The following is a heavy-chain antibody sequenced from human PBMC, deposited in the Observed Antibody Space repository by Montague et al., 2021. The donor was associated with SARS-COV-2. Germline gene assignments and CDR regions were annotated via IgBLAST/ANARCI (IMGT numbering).Heavy chain of an antibody. Sequence: TLSLTCTVSGGSVSGASFYWTWIRQSAGKGLEWIGRIQASGITNYXPSLKSRVAMSVDTSKNQFSLSLNSVTAADTPTYFCARVPNWNYVPDYWGQGTLVTVSS. D-gene: IGHD1-7*01. V-gene: IGHV4-61*02. CDR1: GGSVSGASFY. J-gene: IGHJ4*02. CDR3: ARVPNWNYVPDY. CDR2: IQASGIT.